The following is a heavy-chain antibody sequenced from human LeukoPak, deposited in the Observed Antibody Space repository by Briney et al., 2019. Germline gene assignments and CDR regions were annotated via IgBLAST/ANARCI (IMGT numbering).Heavy chain of an antibody. J-gene: IGHJ4*02. D-gene: IGHD3-22*01. CDR2: INNNGGST. Sequence: GGSLRLSCAASGFTFSTCAMHWVRQAPGKGLEYVSAINNNGGSTFYANSVKGRFTISRDNSKNTLYLQMGSLRAEDMAVYYCARRIYGTSGYNDHWGQGTLVTVSS. CDR1: GFTFSTCA. V-gene: IGHV3-64*01. CDR3: ARRIYGTSGYNDH.